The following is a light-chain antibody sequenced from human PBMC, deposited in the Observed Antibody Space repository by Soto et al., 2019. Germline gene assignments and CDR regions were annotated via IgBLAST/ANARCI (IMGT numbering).Light chain of an antibody. Sequence: EIVMTQSPATLSVSPGDSATLSCRASQSVSTNLAWYQQKPGQAPRLLIYGASTRATGIPARFSGSGSGTEFTLTISSLQPDDFATYYCQQYNSWWTVGQGTKVEIK. V-gene: IGKV3-15*01. CDR1: QSVSTN. J-gene: IGKJ1*01. CDR3: QQYNSWWT. CDR2: GAS.